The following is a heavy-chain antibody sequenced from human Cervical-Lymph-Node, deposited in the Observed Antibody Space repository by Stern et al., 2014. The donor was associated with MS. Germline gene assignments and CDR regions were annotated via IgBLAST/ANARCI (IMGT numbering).Heavy chain of an antibody. J-gene: IGHJ4*02. CDR1: GGTFGSFA. CDR2: IIPIFGTA. D-gene: IGHD5-12*01. V-gene: IGHV1-69*01. Sequence: QVQLVQSGAEVKKPGSSVKVSCRASGGTFGSFAVNWVRQAPGQGLEWMGGIIPIFGTANYAQRLQGRVTITADESTTTAYMELNSLTSDDTAVYFCTREAIGHSGAFDFWGQGTLVTVSS. CDR3: TREAIGHSGAFDF.